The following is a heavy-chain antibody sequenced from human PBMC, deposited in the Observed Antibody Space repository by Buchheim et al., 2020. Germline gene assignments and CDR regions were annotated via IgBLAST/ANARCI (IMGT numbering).Heavy chain of an antibody. V-gene: IGHV4-39*01. Sequence: QLQLQESGPGLVKPSETLSLTCTVSGGSISSSSYYWGWIRQPPGKGLEWIGSIYYSGSTYYNPSLKSRVTISVDTSQNQFSLKLSSVTAADTAVYYCARYYDYIWGSYRYNWFDPWGQGTL. CDR3: ARYYDYIWGSYRYNWFDP. D-gene: IGHD3-16*02. CDR1: GGSISSSSYY. CDR2: IYYSGST. J-gene: IGHJ5*02.